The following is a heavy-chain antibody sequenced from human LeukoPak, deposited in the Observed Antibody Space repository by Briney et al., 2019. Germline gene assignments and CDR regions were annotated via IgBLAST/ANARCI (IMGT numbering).Heavy chain of an antibody. CDR2: IIPIFGTA. Sequence: ASVKVSCKASGGTFSSYAISWVRQAPGQGLEWMGGIIPIFGTANYAQKFQGRVTITADESTSTAYMELSSLRSEDTAVYYCASLMATNTNSLDYRGQGTLVTVSS. CDR1: GGTFSSYA. V-gene: IGHV1-69*13. D-gene: IGHD5-24*01. CDR3: ASLMATNTNSLDY. J-gene: IGHJ4*02.